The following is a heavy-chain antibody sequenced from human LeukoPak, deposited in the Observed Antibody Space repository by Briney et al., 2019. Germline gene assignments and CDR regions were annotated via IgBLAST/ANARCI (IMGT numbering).Heavy chain of an antibody. V-gene: IGHV3-23*01. CDR2: ISGGGYNT. CDR3: AKDRSSWYYPFDH. Sequence: GGSLRLSCAAPGFTFSSYALSWVRQAPGKGLDWVSAISGGGYNTYYADSVKGRFTMSRDNSKNTVYLQMNSLRAEDTALYYCAKDRSSWYYPFDHWGQGTLVTVSS. D-gene: IGHD6-13*01. CDR1: GFTFSSYA. J-gene: IGHJ5*02.